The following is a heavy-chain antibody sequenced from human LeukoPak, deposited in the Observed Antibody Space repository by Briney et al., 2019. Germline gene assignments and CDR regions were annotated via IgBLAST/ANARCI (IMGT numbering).Heavy chain of an antibody. V-gene: IGHV3-15*01. CDR3: TTLTGSWTNSDY. CDR2: IKSKTDGGTT. D-gene: IGHD1-14*01. CDR1: GFTFSNAW. J-gene: IGHJ4*02. Sequence: SGGSLRLSCAASGFTFSNAWMSWVRQAPGKGLEWVGRIKSKTDGGTTDYAAPVKDRFAISRDDSKNTLYLQMNSLKTEDTAVYYCTTLTGSWTNSDYWGQGTLVTVSS.